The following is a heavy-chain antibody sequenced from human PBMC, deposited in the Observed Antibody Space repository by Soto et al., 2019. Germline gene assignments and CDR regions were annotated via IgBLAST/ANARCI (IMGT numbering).Heavy chain of an antibody. CDR2: INTYSGNT. D-gene: IGHD6-13*01. Sequence: ASVKVSCKASGYTFTSYTISWVRQAPGQGLEWMGWINTYSGNTNYTQNLQGRVTMTTDTSTSTAYMELRSLRSDDTAVYYCARYSDSSSWYPDYYYYYGMDVWGQGTTVTVSS. CDR1: GYTFTSYT. V-gene: IGHV1-18*01. CDR3: ARYSDSSSWYPDYYYYYGMDV. J-gene: IGHJ6*02.